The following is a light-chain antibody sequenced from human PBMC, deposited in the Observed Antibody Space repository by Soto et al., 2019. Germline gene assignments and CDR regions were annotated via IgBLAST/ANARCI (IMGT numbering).Light chain of an antibody. CDR3: LQDYNYPWT. Sequence: AIQMTQSPSSLPASVGDRVTITCRASQGIRSDLGWYQHKPGKAPKLLIYAATNLQAGVPSRFSGSGSGTDFTLTISSLQPEDFATYYCLQDYNYPWTFGQGTKVEIK. J-gene: IGKJ1*01. CDR2: AAT. CDR1: QGIRSD. V-gene: IGKV1-6*01.